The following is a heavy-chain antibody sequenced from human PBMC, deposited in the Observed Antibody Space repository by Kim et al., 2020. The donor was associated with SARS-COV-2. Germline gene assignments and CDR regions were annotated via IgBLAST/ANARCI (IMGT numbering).Heavy chain of an antibody. J-gene: IGHJ3*02. CDR2: INPNIGGT. D-gene: IGHD3-9*01. CDR1: GYTFTGYY. CDR3: AILTGIRDLKDAFDI. Sequence: ASVKVSCKASGYTFTGYYMHWVRQAPGQGLEWMVWINPNIGGTNYAQKFQGRVTMTRDTSISTAYMELSRLRSDDTAVYYCAILTGIRDLKDAFDIWGQGTMVTVSS. V-gene: IGHV1-2*02.